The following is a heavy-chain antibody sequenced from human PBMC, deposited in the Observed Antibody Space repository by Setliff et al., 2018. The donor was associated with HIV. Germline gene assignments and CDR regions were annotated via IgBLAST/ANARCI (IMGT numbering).Heavy chain of an antibody. CDR1: GYTFTSYG. CDR2: ISAYNGNT. Sequence: GASVKVSCKASGYTFTSYGINWVRQAPGQGLEWMGWISAYNGNTNYAQKLQGRVTITADKSTNTAYMELSSLRSEDTAVYYCAKDRGRGNWLDPWGQGTLVTVS. CDR3: AKDRGRGNWLDP. V-gene: IGHV1-18*01. J-gene: IGHJ5*02. D-gene: IGHD3-16*01.